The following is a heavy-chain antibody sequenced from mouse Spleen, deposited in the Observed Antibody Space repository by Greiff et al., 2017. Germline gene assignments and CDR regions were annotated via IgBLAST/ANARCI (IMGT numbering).Heavy chain of an antibody. Sequence: DVHLVESGGGLVKPGGSLKLSCAASGFTFSSYAMSWVRQTPEKRLEWVATISDGGSYTYYPDNVKGRFTISRDNAKNNLYLQMSHLKSEDTAMYYCAYSNYAMDYWGQGTSVTVSS. CDR1: GFTFSSYA. CDR3: AYSNYAMDY. D-gene: IGHD2-5*01. V-gene: IGHV5-4*01. J-gene: IGHJ4*01. CDR2: ISDGGSYT.